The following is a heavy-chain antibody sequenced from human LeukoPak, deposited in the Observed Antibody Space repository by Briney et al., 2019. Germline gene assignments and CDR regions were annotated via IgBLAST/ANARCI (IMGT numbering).Heavy chain of an antibody. CDR2: ISSSSSYI. CDR1: GFTFSSYW. CDR3: ARVPSWTPDY. Sequence: GGSLRLSCAASGFTFSSYWMHRVRQAPGKGLEWVSSISSSSSYIYYADSVKGRFTISRDNAKNSLYLQMNSLRAEDTAVYYCARVPSWTPDYWGQGTLVTVSS. D-gene: IGHD6-13*01. J-gene: IGHJ4*02. V-gene: IGHV3-21*01.